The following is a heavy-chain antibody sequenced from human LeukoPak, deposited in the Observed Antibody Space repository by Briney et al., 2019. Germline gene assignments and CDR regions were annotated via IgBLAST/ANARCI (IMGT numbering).Heavy chain of an antibody. Sequence: SETLSLTCTVSGGSISSYYWSWIRQPPGKGLEWIGYIYYSGSTNYNPSLKSRVTISVDTSKNQFSLKLSSVTAADTAVYYCARALYGDYHFDYWGQGTLVTVSS. V-gene: IGHV4-59*12. CDR2: IYYSGST. D-gene: IGHD4-17*01. CDR3: ARALYGDYHFDY. CDR1: GGSISSYY. J-gene: IGHJ4*02.